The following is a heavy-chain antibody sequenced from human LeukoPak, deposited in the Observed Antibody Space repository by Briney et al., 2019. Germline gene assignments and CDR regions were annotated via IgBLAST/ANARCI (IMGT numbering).Heavy chain of an antibody. D-gene: IGHD6-13*01. Sequence: SETLSLSCTVSCGSISIYYWTWIRQPPGKGLEGVGFIYYSGTTNYNPSLKSRVTLSLDTSKNQFSLRLSSVTAADTAVYYCARRIAVPGSYYFDYWGQGTLVTVSS. CDR3: ARRIAVPGSYYFDY. V-gene: IGHV4-59*08. CDR1: CGSISIYY. CDR2: IYYSGTT. J-gene: IGHJ4*02.